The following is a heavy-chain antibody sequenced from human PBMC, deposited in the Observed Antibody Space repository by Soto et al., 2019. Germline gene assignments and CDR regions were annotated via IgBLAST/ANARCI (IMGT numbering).Heavy chain of an antibody. V-gene: IGHV3-33*01. CDR2: IWYDGSNK. D-gene: IGHD3-3*01. CDR1: GFTFSSYG. CDR3: ARGERETVRDPITPFYY. Sequence: GGSLRLSCAASGFTFSSYGMHWVRQAPGKGLEWVAVIWYDGSNKYYADSVKGRFTISRDNSKNTLYLQMNSLRAEDTAVYYCARGERETVRDPITPFYYWGQGTLVTVSS. J-gene: IGHJ4*02.